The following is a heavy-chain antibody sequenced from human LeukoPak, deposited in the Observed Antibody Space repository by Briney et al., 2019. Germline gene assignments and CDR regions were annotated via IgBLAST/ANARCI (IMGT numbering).Heavy chain of an antibody. Sequence: GGSLRLSCVASGFPFSSYWMTWVRQAPGKGLEWVANIKQDGSKKSYVDSVKGRFTISRGNAKNSLYLQMNSLRAEDTAIYYCTRVGYIDEGIDYWGQGTLVTVSS. J-gene: IGHJ4*02. CDR1: GFPFSSYW. V-gene: IGHV3-7*04. D-gene: IGHD5-24*01. CDR3: TRVGYIDEGIDY. CDR2: IKQDGSKK.